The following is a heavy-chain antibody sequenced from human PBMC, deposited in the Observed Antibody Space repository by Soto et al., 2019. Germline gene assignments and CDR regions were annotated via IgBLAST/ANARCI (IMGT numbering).Heavy chain of an antibody. V-gene: IGHV4-39*01. D-gene: IGHD6-13*01. CDR3: ARHTVRAAAGTIFDY. J-gene: IGHJ4*02. Sequence: SETLSLTCDVSGGSIDSSNWWSWVRQPPGKGLEWIGSIYYSGSTYYNPSLKSRVTISVDTSKNQFSLKLSSVTAADTAVYYCARHTVRAAAGTIFDYWGQGTLVTVSS. CDR2: IYYSGST. CDR1: GGSIDSSNW.